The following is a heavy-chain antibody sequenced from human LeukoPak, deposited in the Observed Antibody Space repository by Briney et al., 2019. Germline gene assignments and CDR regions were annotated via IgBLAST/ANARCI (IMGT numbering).Heavy chain of an antibody. Sequence: GGSLRLSCAASGFTFSRYWMHWVRQTPGKGLVWVSRINYDGSSTRYADSVKGRFTISRDNAKNTLDLQMSSLRAEDTAVYYCARVDCSGGSCYFDYWGQGTLVTVSS. CDR1: GFTFSRYW. J-gene: IGHJ4*02. D-gene: IGHD2-15*01. V-gene: IGHV3-74*01. CDR3: ARVDCSGGSCYFDY. CDR2: INYDGSST.